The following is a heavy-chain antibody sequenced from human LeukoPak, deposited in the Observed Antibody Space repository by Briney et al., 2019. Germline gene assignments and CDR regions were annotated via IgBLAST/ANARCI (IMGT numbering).Heavy chain of an antibody. CDR3: ARLRGGGGDFQH. Sequence: RTSETLSLTCTVSGGSISSGNYYWGWIRQPPGKGLEWIGSIYYSGSTYYNPSLKSRVTISVDTSKNQFSLKLSSVTAADTAVYYCARLRGGGGDFQHWGQGTLVTVSS. D-gene: IGHD2-21*01. J-gene: IGHJ1*01. CDR2: IYYSGST. CDR1: GGSISSGNYY. V-gene: IGHV4-39*01.